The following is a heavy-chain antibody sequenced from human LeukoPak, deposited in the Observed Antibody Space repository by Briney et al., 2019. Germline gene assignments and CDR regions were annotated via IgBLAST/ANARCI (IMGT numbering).Heavy chain of an antibody. J-gene: IGHJ4*02. CDR2: INHSGST. CDR1: GGSFSGYY. Sequence: SETLSLTCAVYGGSFSGYYWSWIRQPPGKGLEWIGEINHSGSTNYNPSLKSRVTISVDTSKNQFSLKLSSVTAADTAVYYCARLNSIRSWAIDYWGQGTLVTVSS. V-gene: IGHV4-34*01. D-gene: IGHD6-13*01. CDR3: ARLNSIRSWAIDY.